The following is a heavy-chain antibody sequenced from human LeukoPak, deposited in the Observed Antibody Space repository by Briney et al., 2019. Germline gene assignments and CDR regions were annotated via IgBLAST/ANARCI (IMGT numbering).Heavy chain of an antibody. CDR3: VKVRGYSYGYYDY. CDR1: GFPFDDYA. D-gene: IGHD5-18*01. Sequence: PGGSLRLSCAASGFPFDDYAMHWVRQAPGKGLEWVSGISWNSGSIGYADSVKGRFTISRDNAKNSVYLQMNSLSAEDTALYYCVKVRGYSYGYYDYWGQGTLVTVSS. V-gene: IGHV3-9*01. J-gene: IGHJ4*02. CDR2: ISWNSGSI.